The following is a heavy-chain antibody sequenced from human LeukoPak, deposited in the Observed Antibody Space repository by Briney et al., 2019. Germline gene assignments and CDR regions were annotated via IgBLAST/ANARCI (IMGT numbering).Heavy chain of an antibody. Sequence: GGSLRLSCAASGFTFSSYWMHWVRQAPGKGLVWVTRINSDGSSTSYADSVKGRFTISRDNSKNTLYLQMNSLRAEDTAVYYCAKGWERQAFDIWGQGTMVTVSS. CDR3: AKGWERQAFDI. V-gene: IGHV3-74*01. D-gene: IGHD1-26*01. CDR2: INSDGSST. CDR1: GFTFSSYW. J-gene: IGHJ3*02.